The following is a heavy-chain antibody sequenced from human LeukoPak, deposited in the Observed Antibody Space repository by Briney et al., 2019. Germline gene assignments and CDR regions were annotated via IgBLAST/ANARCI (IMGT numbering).Heavy chain of an antibody. D-gene: IGHD6-13*01. J-gene: IGHJ5*02. CDR3: ARDVGITVADSFDP. V-gene: IGHV1-18*01. Sequence: ASVKVSCKASGYSSTNYGISWVRQAPGQGLEWMGWIHIYRGNTNYAQKFQGRVTMTTDTSTSTVYMEVRGLRSDDTAMYYCARDVGITVADSFDPWGQVTLVTVSS. CDR1: GYSSTNYG. CDR2: IHIYRGNT.